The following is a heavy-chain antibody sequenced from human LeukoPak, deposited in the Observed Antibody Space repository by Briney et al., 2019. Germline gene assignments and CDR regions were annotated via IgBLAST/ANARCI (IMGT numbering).Heavy chain of an antibody. Sequence: HPGGSLRLSCAASGFTFSSYAMCWVRQTPGKGLEWVSAISGSGGRTYYADSVKGRFTISRDNSKNTLYLQMNGLRAEDTAVYYCAKVSSYDILTGYSDYFNYWGQGTLVTVSS. V-gene: IGHV3-23*01. CDR3: AKVSSYDILTGYSDYFNY. CDR2: ISGSGGRT. CDR1: GFTFSSYA. D-gene: IGHD3-9*01. J-gene: IGHJ4*02.